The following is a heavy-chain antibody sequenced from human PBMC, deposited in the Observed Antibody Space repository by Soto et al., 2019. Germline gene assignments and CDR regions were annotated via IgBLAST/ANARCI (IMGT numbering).Heavy chain of an antibody. CDR2: IRDSGSRK. Sequence: PGGALRLSCAASAFTFSTYAMSWVRQAPGKGLEWVAYIRDSGSRKYYADSVEGRFTISRDNAKNSVSLQMNSLRDDDTAVYYCARDSAMFASPVDYWGQGALVTVSS. CDR3: ARDSAMFASPVDY. V-gene: IGHV3-48*02. CDR1: AFTFSTYA. D-gene: IGHD3-10*02. J-gene: IGHJ4*02.